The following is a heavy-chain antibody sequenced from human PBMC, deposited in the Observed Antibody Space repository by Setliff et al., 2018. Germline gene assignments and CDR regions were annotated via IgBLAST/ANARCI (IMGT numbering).Heavy chain of an antibody. D-gene: IGHD1-1*01. V-gene: IGHV4-34*01. Sequence: ETLSLTCTVYGGSFSNYYWSWIRQPPGKGLEWIGEINHSGSTNYNPSLMSRVSISVDTSKNQFSLQLTSVTAADTAVYYCARQRRIWNDLDYFDYWGQGTLVTVSS. CDR1: GGSFSNYY. CDR3: ARQRRIWNDLDYFDY. CDR2: INHSGST. J-gene: IGHJ4*02.